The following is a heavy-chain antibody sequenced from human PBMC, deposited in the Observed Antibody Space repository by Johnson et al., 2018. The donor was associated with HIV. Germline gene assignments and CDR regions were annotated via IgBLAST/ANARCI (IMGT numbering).Heavy chain of an antibody. CDR3: VKDSDTYYYGSGDAFDV. D-gene: IGHD3-10*01. J-gene: IGHJ3*01. CDR2: ISWDGGSS. Sequence: VQLVESGGGLVQPGRSLRLSCAASRFTFDDYAMHWVRQTPGKGLEWVSLISWDGGSSHYADSVQGRFTISRDNTKNSLYLQMNSLRAEDTALYYCVKDSDTYYYGSGDAFDVWGQGTMVTVSS. CDR1: RFTFDDYA. V-gene: IGHV3-43D*03.